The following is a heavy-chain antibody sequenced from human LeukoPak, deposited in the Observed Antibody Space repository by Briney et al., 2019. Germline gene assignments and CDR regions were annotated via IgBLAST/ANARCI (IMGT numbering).Heavy chain of an antibody. CDR2: ISAYNGNT. J-gene: IGHJ4*02. CDR3: ARLIFIAVAGAFDN. Sequence: ASVKLSCKASGYTFTSYGISWVRQAPGQGLEWMGWISAYNGNTNYAQKLQGRVTMTTDTSTSTAYMELRSLRSDNTAVYYCARLIFIAVAGAFDNWGQGALVTVSS. V-gene: IGHV1-18*01. CDR1: GYTFTSYG. D-gene: IGHD6-19*01.